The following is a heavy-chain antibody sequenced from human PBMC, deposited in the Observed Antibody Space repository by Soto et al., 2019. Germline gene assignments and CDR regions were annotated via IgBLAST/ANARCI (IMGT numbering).Heavy chain of an antibody. D-gene: IGHD3-22*01. CDR2: INSDGGTT. V-gene: IGHV3-74*01. J-gene: IGHJ4*02. CDR3: ARAPFTIYDTSGYYDY. CDR1: RFMFSSYW. Sequence: PGGSLRLSCAASRFMFSSYWMHWVRQAPGKGLVWVSRINSDGGTTTYADSVKGRFTISRDNSKNTVYLQMNSLRAEDTAVYYCARAPFTIYDTSGYYDYWGQGTLVTVS.